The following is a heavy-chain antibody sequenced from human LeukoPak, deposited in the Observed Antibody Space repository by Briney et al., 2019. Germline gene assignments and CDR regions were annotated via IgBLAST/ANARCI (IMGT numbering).Heavy chain of an antibody. J-gene: IGHJ4*02. CDR3: ASGKETSMAQGY. Sequence: PGGSLRLSCAVSGFTVSSNYMTWVRQAPGKGLEWVSVIYSGGSIYYADSVKGRFTISRDISKNTVDLQLNSLRAEDTAVYYCASGKETSMAQGYWGQGTLVTVSP. CDR2: IYSGGSI. CDR1: GFTVSSNY. V-gene: IGHV3-53*01. D-gene: IGHD5-18*01.